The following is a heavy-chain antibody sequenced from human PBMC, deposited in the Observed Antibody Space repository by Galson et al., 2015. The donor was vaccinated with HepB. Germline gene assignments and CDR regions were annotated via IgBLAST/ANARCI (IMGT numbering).Heavy chain of an antibody. D-gene: IGHD1-26*01. J-gene: IGHJ4*02. CDR1: GFTFSNYA. V-gene: IGHV3-23*01. CDR2: ISSSGGST. Sequence: SLRLSCAASGFTFSNYAMSWVRQAPGKGLEWVSAISSSGGSTHYVDSVKGRFTISRDNSKNTLYLQMNSLRAEDTAVYYCAKGGYSGSYYYFDYWGQGTLVTVSS. CDR3: AKGGYSGSYYYFDY.